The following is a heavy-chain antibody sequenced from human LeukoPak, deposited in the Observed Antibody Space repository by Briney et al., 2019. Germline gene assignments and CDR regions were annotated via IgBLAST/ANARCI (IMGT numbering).Heavy chain of an antibody. V-gene: IGHV4-4*07. D-gene: IGHD3-3*02. CDR2: IYTSGST. Sequence: SETLSLTCTVSGGSISGYYWSWIRQPAGKGLEWIGRIYTSGSTNYNPSLKSRVTMSVDTSKNQFSLKLSSVTAADTAVYYCARDFHFWSGYYGGPFDYWGQGTLVTVSS. CDR1: GGSISGYY. J-gene: IGHJ4*02. CDR3: ARDFHFWSGYYGGPFDY.